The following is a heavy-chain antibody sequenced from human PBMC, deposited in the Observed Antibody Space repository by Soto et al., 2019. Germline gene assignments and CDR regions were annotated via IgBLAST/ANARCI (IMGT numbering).Heavy chain of an antibody. CDR2: INAGNGNT. CDR3: ARRNSSGPIDH. CDR1: GFTFTTHA. V-gene: IGHV1-3*01. Sequence: QVHLVQSGAEVKEPGASVKVSCKTSGFTFTTHAMHWLRQAPGQRFEWMGWINAGNGNTKYSQTFQDRITITRDTSANTAYMELSSLTFEDRAVYFCARRNSSGPIDHWGQGTLITVSS. D-gene: IGHD3-22*01. J-gene: IGHJ4*02.